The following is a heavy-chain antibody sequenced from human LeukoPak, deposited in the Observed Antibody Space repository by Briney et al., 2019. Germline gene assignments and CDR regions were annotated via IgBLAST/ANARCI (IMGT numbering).Heavy chain of an antibody. CDR2: INPNGGGT. CDR1: GYTFTGYY. Sequence: ASVKVSCKASGYTFTGYYMHWVRQAPGQGLEWMGWINPNGGGTNYAQKFQGRVTMTRDTSISTAYMELSRLRSDDTAVYYCARDYVAVLRYFDWLVSGSAEHYMDVWGKGTTVTVSS. J-gene: IGHJ6*03. V-gene: IGHV1-2*02. D-gene: IGHD3-9*01. CDR3: ARDYVAVLRYFDWLVSGSAEHYMDV.